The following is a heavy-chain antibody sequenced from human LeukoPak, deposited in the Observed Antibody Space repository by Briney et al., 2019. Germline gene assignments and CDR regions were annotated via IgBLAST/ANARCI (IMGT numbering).Heavy chain of an antibody. Sequence: GGSLRLSCAASGFTFSSYEMNWVRQAPGKGLEWVSYISSSGSTIYYADSVKGRFTVSRDNAKNSLYLKMNSLRAEDTAVYYCARDPPRIAAAGTKAFDIWGQGTMVTVSS. CDR1: GFTFSSYE. CDR2: ISSSGSTI. J-gene: IGHJ3*02. CDR3: ARDPPRIAAAGTKAFDI. D-gene: IGHD6-13*01. V-gene: IGHV3-48*03.